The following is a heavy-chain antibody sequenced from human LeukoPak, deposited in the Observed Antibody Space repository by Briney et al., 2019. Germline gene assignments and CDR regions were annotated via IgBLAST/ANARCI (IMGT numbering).Heavy chain of an antibody. CDR2: IKQDGSEK. Sequence: GGSLSLSCAAPGFTSSSYWMSWVRQAPGKGLEWLANIKQDGSEKNYVDSVKGRFTISRDNAKKSLYLQMNSLRVEDTAVYYCARDRSYAFDIWGQGTMVTVSS. V-gene: IGHV3-7*01. J-gene: IGHJ3*02. D-gene: IGHD1-26*01. CDR3: ARDRSYAFDI. CDR1: GFTSSSYW.